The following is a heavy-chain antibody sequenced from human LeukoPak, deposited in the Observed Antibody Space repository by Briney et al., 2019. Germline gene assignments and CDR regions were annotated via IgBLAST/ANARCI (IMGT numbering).Heavy chain of an antibody. CDR1: GGSISNSY. D-gene: IGHD1-26*01. J-gene: IGHJ4*02. CDR3: ARGDASGRPGIGFDF. V-gene: IGHV4-59*01. CDR2: FHDSEST. Sequence: KASETLSLTCTVSGGSISNSYWSWIRQPPGKGLEWIGFFHDSESTNYNPSLKSRVSISLDTSKNRVSLWLSSVTAADTAVYYCARGDASGRPGIGFDFWGQGTLVTVSS.